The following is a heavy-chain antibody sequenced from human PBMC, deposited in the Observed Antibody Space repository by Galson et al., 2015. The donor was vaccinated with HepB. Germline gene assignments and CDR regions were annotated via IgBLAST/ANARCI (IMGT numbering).Heavy chain of an antibody. CDR3: ARDGDCSSTSCYESQPHYYYYYGMDV. CDR1: GYTFTSYG. V-gene: IGHV1-18*01. Sequence: SVTVSCKASGYTFTSYGISWVRQAPGQGLEWMGWISAYNGNTNYAQKLQGRVTMTTDTSTSTAYMELRSLRSDDTAVYYCARDGDCSSTSCYESQPHYYYYYGMDVWGQGTTVTVSS. J-gene: IGHJ6*02. D-gene: IGHD2-2*01. CDR2: ISAYNGNT.